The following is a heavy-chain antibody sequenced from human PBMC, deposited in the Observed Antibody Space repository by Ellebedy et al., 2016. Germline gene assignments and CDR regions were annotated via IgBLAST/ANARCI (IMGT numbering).Heavy chain of an antibody. V-gene: IGHV3-48*04. Sequence: GESLKISXAASGFSFSRHIFNWVRQTPGKGLEWVSYISATTVYYTDSVKGRFTISRDDAKNSLYLQMNSLRAEDTALYYCAKDSDPSGHYYVTVWGQGTLVTVSS. D-gene: IGHD3-22*01. J-gene: IGHJ4*02. CDR2: ISATTV. CDR1: GFSFSRHI. CDR3: AKDSDPSGHYYVTV.